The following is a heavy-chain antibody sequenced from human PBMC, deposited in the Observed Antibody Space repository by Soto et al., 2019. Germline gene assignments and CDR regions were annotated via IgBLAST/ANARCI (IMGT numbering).Heavy chain of an antibody. CDR1: GGSISSYY. V-gene: IGHV4-59*01. Sequence: SETLSLTCTVSGGSISSYYWSWVRQPPGKGLEWIGYIYYSGSTNYNPSLKSRVTISVDTSKNQFSLKLSSVTAADTAVYYCARSPGTMFTYWGHGTRVTVS. D-gene: IGHD1-1*01. J-gene: IGHJ4*01. CDR2: IYYSGST. CDR3: ARSPGTMFTY.